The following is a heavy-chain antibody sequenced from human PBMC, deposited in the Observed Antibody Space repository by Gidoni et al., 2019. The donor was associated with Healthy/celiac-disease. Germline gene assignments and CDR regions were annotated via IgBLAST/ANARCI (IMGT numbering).Heavy chain of an antibody. Sequence: EVQLVESGGGLVKPGGSLRLSCAASGFTFSSYSMNWVRQAPGKGLEWVSSISSSSSYIYYADSVKGRFTISRDNAKNSLYLQMNSLRAEDTAVYYCARLTRGSYYFDYWGQGTLVTVSS. J-gene: IGHJ4*02. CDR2: ISSSSSYI. D-gene: IGHD1-26*01. V-gene: IGHV3-21*01. CDR3: ARLTRGSYYFDY. CDR1: GFTFSSYS.